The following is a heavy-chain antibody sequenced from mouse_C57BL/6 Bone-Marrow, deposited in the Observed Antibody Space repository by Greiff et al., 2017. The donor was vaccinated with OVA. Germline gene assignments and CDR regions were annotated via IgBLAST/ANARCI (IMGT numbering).Heavy chain of an antibody. CDR2: SRNKANDYTT. CDR3: ARDAPTGAWFAY. Sequence: EVMLVESGGGLVQSGRSLRLSCATSGFTFSDFYMEWVRQAPGKGLEWIAASRNKANDYTTEYSASVKGRFIVSRDTSQSILYLQMNALRAEDTAIYYCARDAPTGAWFAYWGQGTLVTVSA. CDR1: GFTFSDFY. J-gene: IGHJ3*01. V-gene: IGHV7-1*01. D-gene: IGHD4-1*02.